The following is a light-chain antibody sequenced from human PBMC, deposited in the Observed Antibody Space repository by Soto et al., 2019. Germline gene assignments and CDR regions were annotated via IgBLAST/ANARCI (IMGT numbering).Light chain of an antibody. Sequence: VVLTQSPATLYLSPGEPATISCRASRHVYINALAWYQQKPGRTPTLLIYGASTRATGIPDRFSATGSGTDFSLTISSVEPEDFAVYYCQQYGASPFTFGPVTRVEI. J-gene: IGKJ3*01. CDR2: GAS. CDR3: QQYGASPFT. V-gene: IGKV3-20*01. CDR1: RHVYINA.